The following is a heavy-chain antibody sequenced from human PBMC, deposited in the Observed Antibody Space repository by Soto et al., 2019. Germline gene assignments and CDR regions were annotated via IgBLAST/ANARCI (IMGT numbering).Heavy chain of an antibody. CDR3: ARGGHIVVVTAIPE. J-gene: IGHJ4*02. V-gene: IGHV3-30-3*01. D-gene: IGHD2-21*02. CDR2: ISYDGSNK. Sequence: QVQLVESGGGVVQPGRSLRLSCAASGFTSSSYAMHWVRQAPGKGLEWVAVISYDGSNKYYADSVKGRFTISRDNSKNTLYLQMNSLRAEDTAVYYCARGGHIVVVTAIPEWGQGTLVTVSS. CDR1: GFTSSSYA.